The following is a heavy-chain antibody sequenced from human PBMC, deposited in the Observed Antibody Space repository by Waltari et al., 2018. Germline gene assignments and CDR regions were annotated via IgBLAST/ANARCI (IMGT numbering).Heavy chain of an antibody. J-gene: IGHJ6*02. CDR2: ISSSSSTI. D-gene: IGHD3-16*01. Sequence: EVQLVESGGGLVQPGGSLRLSCAASGFTFSSYSMNWVRQAPGKGLEWVSYISSSSSTIYYADSVKGRFTISRDNAENSLYLQRNSLRAEDTAVYYCGRDGGGKYYYYGMDVWGQGTTVTVSS. CDR1: GFTFSSYS. V-gene: IGHV3-48*01. CDR3: GRDGGGKYYYYGMDV.